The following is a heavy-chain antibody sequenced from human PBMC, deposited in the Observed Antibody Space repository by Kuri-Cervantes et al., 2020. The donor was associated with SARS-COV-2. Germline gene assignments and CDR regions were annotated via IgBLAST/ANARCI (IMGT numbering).Heavy chain of an antibody. CDR1: GFTFSSYS. Sequence: GESLKISCAASGFTFSSYSMNWVRQAPGKGLEWVSSISSSDSYTYYADSVKGRFTISRDNSKNTLYLQMNSLRAEDTAVYYCAKDVVMTTVEESYWGQGTLVTVSS. J-gene: IGHJ4*02. D-gene: IGHD4-23*01. CDR2: ISSSDSYT. CDR3: AKDVVMTTVEESY. V-gene: IGHV3-21*04.